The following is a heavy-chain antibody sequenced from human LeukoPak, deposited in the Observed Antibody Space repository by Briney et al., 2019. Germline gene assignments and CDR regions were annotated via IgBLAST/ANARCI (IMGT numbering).Heavy chain of an antibody. D-gene: IGHD1-26*01. CDR1: GDSISRSDW. V-gene: IGHV4-28*05. CDR2: IYYSGRI. Sequence: SETLSLTCAVSGDSISRSDWWAWIRQPPGKGLEWLGNIYYSGRIYHNPSLQTRVIMSVDSSKNQFSLRLASVTAVDTAVYYCAKTRSGTYSGDSFDVWGQGILVTVSS. J-gene: IGHJ3*01. CDR3: AKTRSGTYSGDSFDV.